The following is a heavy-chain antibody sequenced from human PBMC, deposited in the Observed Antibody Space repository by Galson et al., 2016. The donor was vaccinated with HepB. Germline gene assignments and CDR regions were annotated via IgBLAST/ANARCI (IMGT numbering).Heavy chain of an antibody. J-gene: IGHJ4*02. Sequence: SLRLSCAASGFTFSINAMSWVRQAPGRGLEWVSVITGSGANTNYADSVKGRFTISRDNSKNTLYLQMNSLRVEDTGVYYCARTDDYNTTRGFSDYWGQGTLVTVSS. CDR3: ARTDDYNTTRGFSDY. CDR2: ITGSGANT. D-gene: IGHD4-11*01. V-gene: IGHV3-23*01. CDR1: GFTFSINA.